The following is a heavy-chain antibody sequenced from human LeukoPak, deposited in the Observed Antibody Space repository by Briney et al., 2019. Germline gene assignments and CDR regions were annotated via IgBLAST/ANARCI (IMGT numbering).Heavy chain of an antibody. CDR3: ARDEVTGNYFDY. CDR2: IYYSGST. Sequence: SETLSLTCTVSGGSISSYYWSWTRQPPGKGLEWIGYIYYSGSTNYNPSLKSRVTISVDTSKNQFSLKLSSVTAADTAVYYCARDEVTGNYFDYWGQGTLVTVSS. J-gene: IGHJ4*02. V-gene: IGHV4-59*01. CDR1: GGSISSYY.